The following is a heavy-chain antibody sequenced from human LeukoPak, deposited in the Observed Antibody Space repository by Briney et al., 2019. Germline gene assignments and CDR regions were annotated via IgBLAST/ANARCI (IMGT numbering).Heavy chain of an antibody. Sequence: GGSLRLSCAGSGFTFSSYSMNWVRQAPGKGLEWISYISSSSSTIYYSDSVKGRFTISRDNAKNPLYLQMNSLRAEDTAVYYCARELEAYCGGDCPPRFDYWGQGTLVTVSS. CDR3: ARELEAYCGGDCPPRFDY. CDR1: GFTFSSYS. J-gene: IGHJ4*02. V-gene: IGHV3-48*01. D-gene: IGHD2-21*02. CDR2: ISSSSSTI.